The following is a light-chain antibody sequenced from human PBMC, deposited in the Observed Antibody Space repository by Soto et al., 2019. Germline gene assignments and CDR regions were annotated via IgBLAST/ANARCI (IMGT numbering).Light chain of an antibody. V-gene: IGKV1-6*01. CDR3: LQDYNYPRT. J-gene: IGKJ1*01. CDR1: QGISSY. CDR2: AAS. Sequence: IQMTQSPSSLSASVGDRVTITCRASQGISSYLAWYQQKPGKAPKLLIYAASTLQGGVPSRFSGSGSGTDFTLTISCLQSEDFATYYCLQDYNYPRTFGQGTKVDIK.